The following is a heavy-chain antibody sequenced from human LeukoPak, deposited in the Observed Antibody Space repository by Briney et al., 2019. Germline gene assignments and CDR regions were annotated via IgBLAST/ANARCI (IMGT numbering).Heavy chain of an antibody. Sequence: SGTLSLICAVSGGSINSSNWWSWVRQPPGKGLEWIGEIYHRGVTDYNPSLKSRVTISIDKSENQFSLKLSSVTAVDTAVYYCARALTSKPYSGFDYWGQGTLVTVSS. D-gene: IGHD2-21*01. CDR2: IYHRGVT. J-gene: IGHJ4*02. V-gene: IGHV4-4*02. CDR1: GGSINSSNW. CDR3: ARALTSKPYSGFDY.